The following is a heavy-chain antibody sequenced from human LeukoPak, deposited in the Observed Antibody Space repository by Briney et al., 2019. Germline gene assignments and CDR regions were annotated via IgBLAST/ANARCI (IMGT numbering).Heavy chain of an antibody. CDR3: ARGSWYTSSSRYMDV. V-gene: IGHV3-21*01. D-gene: IGHD6-6*01. CDR2: ISSSSSDI. CDR1: GFTFSSYR. Sequence: PGGSLRLSCAASGFTFSSYRMNWVRQAPGMGLEWVSSISSSSSDIYYADSVKGRFTISRDNAKNSLYLQMNSLRAEDTAVYYCARGSWYTSSSRYMDVWGKGTTVTVSS. J-gene: IGHJ6*03.